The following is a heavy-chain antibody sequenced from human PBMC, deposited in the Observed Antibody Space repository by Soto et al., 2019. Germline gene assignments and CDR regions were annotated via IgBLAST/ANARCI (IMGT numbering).Heavy chain of an antibody. Sequence: PGESLKISCKGSGYSFTSYWIGWVRQMPGKGLEWMGIIYPGDSDTRYSPSFQGQVTISADKSISTAYLQWSSLKASDTAMYYCARGRMTTVTTGATTFDPWGQGTLVTVSS. D-gene: IGHD4-17*01. CDR3: ARGRMTTVTTGATTFDP. CDR1: GYSFTSYW. J-gene: IGHJ5*02. CDR2: IYPGDSDT. V-gene: IGHV5-51*01.